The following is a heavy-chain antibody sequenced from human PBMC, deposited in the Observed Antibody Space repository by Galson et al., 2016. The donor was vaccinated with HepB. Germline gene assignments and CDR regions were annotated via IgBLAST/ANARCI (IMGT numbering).Heavy chain of an antibody. V-gene: IGHV1-69*06. CDR1: GDSLRNYA. J-gene: IGHJ5*02. Sequence: SVKVSCKASGDSLRNYAVSWVRQAPGQGLEWMGGIIPIFGTTNYAQKFQGRVTITADKSTNTVYMELSSLRSEDTAVFYCARGPRRHKMWSGLHSNWFDPWGQGTQVTVSS. D-gene: IGHD3-3*01. CDR2: IIPIFGTT. CDR3: ARGPRRHKMWSGLHSNWFDP.